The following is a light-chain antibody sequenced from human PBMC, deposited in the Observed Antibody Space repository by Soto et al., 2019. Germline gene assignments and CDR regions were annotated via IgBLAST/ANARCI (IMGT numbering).Light chain of an antibody. CDR2: GAS. CDR1: QSVSSSY. Sequence: EIVLTQSPGTLSLSPGERATLSCRASQSVSSSYLAWYQQKPGQAPRLLIYGASSRATGIPDRFSGSGSGTDFTLIISRLEPEDFAVSYCQQYGSSLLTFGGGTKV. CDR3: QQYGSSLLT. V-gene: IGKV3-20*01. J-gene: IGKJ4*01.